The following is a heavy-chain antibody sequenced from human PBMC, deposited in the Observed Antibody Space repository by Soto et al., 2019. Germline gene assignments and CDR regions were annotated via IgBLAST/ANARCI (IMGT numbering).Heavy chain of an antibody. V-gene: IGHV4-59*08. CDR2: IYHDGTT. D-gene: IGHD3-10*01. Sequence: VHRQEWGPGVLNPSGTRSFICTFPGGSVGNTNWNWFRQPPGKGLEWIGYIYHDGTTKANPSLKSRLTMSVDTSKSQVSLMLSSVTAADTAIYFCAASYGSGSYPDYWGQGTLVTVSS. CDR3: AASYGSGSYPDY. J-gene: IGHJ4*02. CDR1: GGSVGNTN.